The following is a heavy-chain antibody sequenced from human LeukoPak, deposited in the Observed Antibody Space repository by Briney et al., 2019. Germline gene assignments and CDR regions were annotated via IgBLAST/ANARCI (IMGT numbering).Heavy chain of an antibody. V-gene: IGHV1-8*01. Sequence: ASVKVSCRASGYTFTSYDINWVRQATGQGLEWMGRMGPNNGNTGYAQKFQGRVTMTRNTSISTAYMELSSLRSEDTAVYYCARGRKTGTRVAVDIWGQGTMVTVSS. CDR1: GYTFTSYD. J-gene: IGHJ3*02. CDR3: ARGRKTGTRVAVDI. CDR2: MGPNNGNT.